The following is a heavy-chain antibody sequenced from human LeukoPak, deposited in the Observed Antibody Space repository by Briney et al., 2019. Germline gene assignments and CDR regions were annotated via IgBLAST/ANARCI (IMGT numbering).Heavy chain of an antibody. CDR2: ITGSGDGT. CDR1: GFTFSSYA. D-gene: IGHD3-10*01. CDR3: VKGFVHPTSYFEY. V-gene: IGHV3-23*01. J-gene: IGHJ4*02. Sequence: GGSLRLSCAASGFTFSSYAMMWVRQSPEKGLEWVSSITGSGDGTYYADSVRGRFTISIDNSKNTLCLQMNSLRAEDTAVYFCVKGFVHPTSYFEYWGQGTLVTVSS.